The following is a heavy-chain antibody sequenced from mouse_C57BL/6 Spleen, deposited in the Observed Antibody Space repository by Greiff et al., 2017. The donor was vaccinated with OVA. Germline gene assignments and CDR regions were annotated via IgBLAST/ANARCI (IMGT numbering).Heavy chain of an antibody. J-gene: IGHJ1*03. Sequence: VQLQQSGAELAKPGASVKLSCKASGYTFTSYCMNWVKQRPGQGLEWIGYINPSSGYTKYKQKFKDKATLTADKSSSTAYMQLSSLTYEDSAVYYYARITDYWYSDVWGTGTTVTVSS. CDR1: GYTFTSYC. V-gene: IGHV1-7*01. CDR2: INPSSGYT. CDR3: ARITDYWYSDV.